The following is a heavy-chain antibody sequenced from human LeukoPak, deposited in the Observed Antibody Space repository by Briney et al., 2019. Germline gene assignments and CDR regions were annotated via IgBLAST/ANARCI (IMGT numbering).Heavy chain of an antibody. V-gene: IGHV4-34*01. D-gene: IGHD3-16*01. Sequence: SETLSLTCAVYGGSFRGYYWSWIRQPPGKGLEWIGEINYSGSTNYNPSLKSRVTISVDTSKNQYSLKLSSVTAADTAVYYCAGGPRCDPVDYWGQGTLVTVSS. J-gene: IGHJ4*02. CDR3: AGGPRCDPVDY. CDR1: GGSFRGYY. CDR2: INYSGST.